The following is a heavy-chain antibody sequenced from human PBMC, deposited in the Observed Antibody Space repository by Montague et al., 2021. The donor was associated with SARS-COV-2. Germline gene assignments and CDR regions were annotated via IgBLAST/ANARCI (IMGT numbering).Heavy chain of an antibody. Sequence: SETLSLTCVVTDVSLSSSTWWSWVRQSPGKGLEWVGETYLSGFTQYNPSVKSRVTISLDDSRSQFSLRLTSVTAADTAVYFCARGGLGNRGFDYWGQGALVTVSS. D-gene: IGHD3/OR15-3a*01. CDR3: ARGGLGNRGFDY. V-gene: IGHV4-4*02. J-gene: IGHJ4*02. CDR2: TYLSGFT. CDR1: DVSLSSSTW.